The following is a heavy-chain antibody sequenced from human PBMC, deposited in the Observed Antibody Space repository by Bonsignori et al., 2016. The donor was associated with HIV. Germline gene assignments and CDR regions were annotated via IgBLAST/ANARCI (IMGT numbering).Heavy chain of an antibody. CDR2: INPNSGGT. CDR3: ASITGESGYY. D-gene: IGHD7-27*01. J-gene: IGHJ4*02. V-gene: IGHV1-2*02. Sequence: WVRQAPGQGLEWMGWINPNSGGTNYAQKFQGRVTMTRDTSISTAYMELSRLRSDDTAVYYCASITGESGYYWGQGTLVTVSS.